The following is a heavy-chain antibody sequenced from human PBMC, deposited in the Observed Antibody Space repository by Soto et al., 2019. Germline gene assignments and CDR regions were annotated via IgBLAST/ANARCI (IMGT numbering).Heavy chain of an antibody. CDR2: ISYDGSNK. D-gene: IGHD5-12*01. V-gene: IGHV3-30*18. Sequence: PGGSLRLSCAASGFPFSSYGMHWVRQAPGKGLEWVAVISYDGSNKYYADSVKGRFTISRDNSKNTLYLQMNSLRAEDTAVYYCAKAGYSGYEHYGDDAFDIWGQGTMVTVSS. CDR3: AKAGYSGYEHYGDDAFDI. CDR1: GFPFSSYG. J-gene: IGHJ3*02.